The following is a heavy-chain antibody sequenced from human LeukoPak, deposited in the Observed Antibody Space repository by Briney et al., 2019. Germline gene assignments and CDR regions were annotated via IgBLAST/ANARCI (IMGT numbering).Heavy chain of an antibody. V-gene: IGHV3-30-3*01. Sequence: GGSLRLSCAASGLTFSSYSMHWVRQAPGKGPQWVAVISYDGSNKYYADSVKGRFTISRDNSKNTLYLQMNSLRAEDTALYYCARDPVQNTFGPNWFDPWGQGTLVTVSS. CDR3: ARDPVQNTFGPNWFDP. J-gene: IGHJ5*02. CDR1: GLTFSSYS. D-gene: IGHD3-16*01. CDR2: ISYDGSNK.